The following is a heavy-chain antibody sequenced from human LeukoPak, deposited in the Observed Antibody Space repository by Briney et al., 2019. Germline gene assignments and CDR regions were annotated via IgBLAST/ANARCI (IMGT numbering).Heavy chain of an antibody. CDR3: ARQRQWLVSPFDY. V-gene: IGHV4-59*08. Sequence: SETLSLTCTVSGGSISSYYWSWIRQPPGKGLEWIGYIYYSGSTNYNPSLKSRVTISVDTSKNQFSLKLSSVTAADTAVYYCARQRQWLVSPFDYWGQGTLVTVSS. D-gene: IGHD6-19*01. J-gene: IGHJ4*02. CDR2: IYYSGST. CDR1: GGSISSYY.